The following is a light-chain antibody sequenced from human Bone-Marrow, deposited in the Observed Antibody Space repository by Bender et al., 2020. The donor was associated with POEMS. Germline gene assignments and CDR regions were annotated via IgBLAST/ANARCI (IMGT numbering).Light chain of an antibody. J-gene: IGLJ1*01. CDR1: TRDLCGS. CDR2: EVS. Sequence: QSALTQPASLSGSPGQSITISCAETTRDLCGSVSWYQHHPDKAPKLMIFEVSKRPSGVPDRFSGSKSGNTASLTVSELQAEDEADYFCTLHAGSDHPIVFGTGTKVTVL. V-gene: IGLV2-8*01. CDR3: TLHAGSDHPIV.